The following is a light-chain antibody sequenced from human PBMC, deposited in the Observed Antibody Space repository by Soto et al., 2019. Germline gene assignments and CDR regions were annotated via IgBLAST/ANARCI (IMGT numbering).Light chain of an antibody. Sequence: QSVLTQPPSASGTPGQTVTISCSGSRSNIGNNYVYWYQQVPGTAPKLLIYRNNLRPSGVPARFSGSKSGTSASLAISGLRSEDETDYHCATWDDSLSSVVFGGGTKLTVL. V-gene: IGLV1-47*01. CDR1: RSNIGNNY. CDR3: ATWDDSLSSVV. CDR2: RNN. J-gene: IGLJ3*02.